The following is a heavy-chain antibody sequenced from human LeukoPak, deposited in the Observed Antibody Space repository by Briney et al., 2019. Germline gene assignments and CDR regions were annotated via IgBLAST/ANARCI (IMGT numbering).Heavy chain of an antibody. J-gene: IGHJ6*03. CDR3: ARVVILTGYYTRYYYYYMDV. CDR1: GGSISSSSYD. CDR2: IYYSGST. D-gene: IGHD3-9*01. Sequence: SETLSLTCTVSGGSISSSSYDWGWIRQPPGKGLEWIGSIYYSGSTYYNPSLKSRVTISVDTSKNQFSLKLSSVTAADTAVYYCARVVILTGYYTRYYYYYMDVWGKGTTVTVSS. V-gene: IGHV4-39*07.